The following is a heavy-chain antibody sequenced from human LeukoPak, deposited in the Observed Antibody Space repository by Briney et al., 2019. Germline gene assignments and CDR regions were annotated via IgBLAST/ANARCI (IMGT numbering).Heavy chain of an antibody. CDR2: INPSGGST. D-gene: IGHD2-21*02. CDR3: ASDCGGDCYPLRFFDY. V-gene: IGHV1-46*01. CDR1: GYTFTSYY. Sequence: ASVTVSCKASGYTFTSYYMHWVRQAPGQGLEWMGIINPSGGSTSYAQKFQGRVTMTRDTSTSTVYMELSSLRSEDTAVYYCASDCGGDCYPLRFFDYWGQGTLVTVSS. J-gene: IGHJ4*02.